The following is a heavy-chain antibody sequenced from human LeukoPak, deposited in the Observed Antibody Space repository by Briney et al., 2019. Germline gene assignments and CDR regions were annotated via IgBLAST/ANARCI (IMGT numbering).Heavy chain of an antibody. CDR2: ISWHSVII. V-gene: IGHV3-9*01. D-gene: IGHD3-10*01. CDR1: GFTFEDHA. CDR3: VKEKNMVHGDEAFDY. Sequence: PTGGSLRLSCAASGFTFEDHAMHWVRQAPGKGLEWVSGISWHSVIIDCADSVKGRFTISRDNAKNSLYLQMNSLRAEDTALYYCVKEKNMVHGDEAFDYWGLGTLVTVSS. J-gene: IGHJ4*02.